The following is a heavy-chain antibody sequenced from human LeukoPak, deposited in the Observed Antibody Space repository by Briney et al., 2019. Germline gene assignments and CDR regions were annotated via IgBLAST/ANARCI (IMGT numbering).Heavy chain of an antibody. CDR3: AGLVGIAADGTSVDAFDS. CDR2: ISGSGSGT. Sequence: GGSLRLSCAASGFTFSSYAMSWVRQAPGKGLEWVSAISGSGSGTYYADSVKARFTISRDNSKNTLYLQMNSLRAEDTAVYYWAGLVGIAADGTSVDAFDSWGQGRMVTVSS. J-gene: IGHJ3*02. CDR1: GFTFSSYA. V-gene: IGHV3-23*01. D-gene: IGHD6-13*01.